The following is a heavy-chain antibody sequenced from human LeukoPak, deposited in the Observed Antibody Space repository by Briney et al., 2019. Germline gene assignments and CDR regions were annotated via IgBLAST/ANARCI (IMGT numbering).Heavy chain of an antibody. J-gene: IGHJ4*02. Sequence: PSETLSLSCGVYGGSFSGYYWSWLRQPPGKGLEWIGEINPRGSTNYNPSLTRRVTLSADTSKNQFSLTLNSVTAADTAVYYCARRRLGYYFDYWGQGTLVTVSS. CDR2: INPRGST. CDR1: GGSFSGYY. D-gene: IGHD5-24*01. CDR3: ARRRLGYYFDY. V-gene: IGHV4-34*01.